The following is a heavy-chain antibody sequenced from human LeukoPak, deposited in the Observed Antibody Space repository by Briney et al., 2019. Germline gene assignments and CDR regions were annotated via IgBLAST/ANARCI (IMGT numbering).Heavy chain of an antibody. CDR1: GFTFSSYS. CDR3: ARSDRYCSGGSCYPDAFDI. J-gene: IGHJ3*02. CDR2: ISSSSSYI. Sequence: AGGSLRLSCAASGFTFSSYSMNWVRQAPGKGLEWVSSISSSSSYIYYADSVKGRFTISRDNAKNSLYLQMNSLRAEDTAVYYCARSDRYCSGGSCYPDAFDIWGQGTMVTVSS. D-gene: IGHD2-15*01. V-gene: IGHV3-21*01.